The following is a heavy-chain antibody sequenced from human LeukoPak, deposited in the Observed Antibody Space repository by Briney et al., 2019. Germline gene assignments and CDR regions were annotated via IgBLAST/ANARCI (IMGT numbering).Heavy chain of an antibody. CDR1: GFTFSSYG. J-gene: IGHJ4*02. Sequence: GGSLRLSCAASGFTFSSYGMHWVRQAPGKGLEWVAVIWCDGSNKYYADSVKGRFTISRDNSKNTLYLQMNSLRAEDTAVYYCARDYDSSGFDYWGQGTLVTVSS. CDR2: IWCDGSNK. D-gene: IGHD3-22*01. CDR3: ARDYDSSGFDY. V-gene: IGHV3-33*01.